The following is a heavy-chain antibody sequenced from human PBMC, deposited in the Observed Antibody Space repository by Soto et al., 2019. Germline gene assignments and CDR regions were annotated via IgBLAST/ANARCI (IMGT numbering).Heavy chain of an antibody. CDR1: GGSVSSANYY. CDR3: ARAYGGYNDHCFDY. CDR2: IYYSGST. D-gene: IGHD6-25*01. V-gene: IGHV4-61*03. Sequence: SETLSLTCAVSGGSVSSANYYWSWIRQPPGKGLEWIGYIYYSGSTNYNPSLTSRVTISRDTSKNHFSLKLSTVTAADTAIYYCARAYGGYNDHCFDYWGRGTMVTVYS. J-gene: IGHJ4*02.